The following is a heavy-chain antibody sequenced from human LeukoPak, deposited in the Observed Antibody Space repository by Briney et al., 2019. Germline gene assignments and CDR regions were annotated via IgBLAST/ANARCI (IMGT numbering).Heavy chain of an antibody. Sequence: TSETLSLTCAVYGGSFSGYYWSWIRQPPGKGLEWIGEINHSGSTNYNPSLKSRVTISVDTSKNQFSLKLSSVTAADTAVYYCARGGGVPAAYLRYYYYMDVWGKGTTVTVSS. CDR3: ARGGGVPAAYLRYYYYMDV. D-gene: IGHD2-2*01. CDR2: INHSGST. CDR1: GGSFSGYY. V-gene: IGHV4-34*01. J-gene: IGHJ6*03.